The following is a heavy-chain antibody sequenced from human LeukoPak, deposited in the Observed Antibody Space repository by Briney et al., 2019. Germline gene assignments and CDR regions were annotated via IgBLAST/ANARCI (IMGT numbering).Heavy chain of an antibody. V-gene: IGHV3-64*04. D-gene: IGHD5-18*01. Sequence: GGSLRLSCSASGFTFGSYAMHWVRQAPGKGLEYVSAISSNGGSTYYADSVKGRFTISRDNSKNTLYLQMNSLRAEDTAVYYCAREKRGYSYGYVDYWGQGTLVTVSS. J-gene: IGHJ4*02. CDR1: GFTFGSYA. CDR2: ISSNGGST. CDR3: AREKRGYSYGYVDY.